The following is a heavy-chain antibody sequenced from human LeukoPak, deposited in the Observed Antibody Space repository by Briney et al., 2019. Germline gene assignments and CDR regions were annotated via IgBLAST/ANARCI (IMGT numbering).Heavy chain of an antibody. D-gene: IGHD3-3*01. J-gene: IGHJ4*02. CDR3: ASKFFGAAWDFGY. CDR1: GGSFSGYY. CDR2: INHSGST. Sequence: PSETLSLTCAVYGGSFSGYYWSWIRQPPGKGLEWIGKINHSGSTNYNPSLKSRVTISVDTSKNQFSLKLSSVTAADTAVYYCASKFFGAAWDFGYWGQGTLVTVSS. V-gene: IGHV4-34*01.